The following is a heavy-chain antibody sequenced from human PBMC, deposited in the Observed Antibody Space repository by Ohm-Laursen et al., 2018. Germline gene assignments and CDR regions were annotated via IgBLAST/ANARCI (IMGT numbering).Heavy chain of an antibody. CDR1: GFTVSSNY. CDR3: AKDAVTTGYYYYGMDV. CDR2: IYSGGST. Sequence: SLRLSCAASGFTVSSNYMSWVRQAPGKGLEWVSVIYSGGSTYYADSVKGRFTISRDNSKNTLYLQMNSLRAEDTAVYYCAKDAVTTGYYYYGMDVWGQGTTVTVSS. V-gene: IGHV3-53*01. D-gene: IGHD4-11*01. J-gene: IGHJ6*02.